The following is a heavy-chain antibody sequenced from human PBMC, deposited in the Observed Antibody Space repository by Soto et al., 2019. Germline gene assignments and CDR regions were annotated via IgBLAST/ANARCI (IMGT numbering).Heavy chain of an antibody. V-gene: IGHV3-30-3*01. D-gene: IGHD6-6*01. CDR1: GFTFSSYA. CDR3: ARERAARLRDAFDI. J-gene: IGHJ3*02. Sequence: GGSLRLSCAASGFTFSSYAMHWVRQAPGKGLEWVAVISYDGSNKYYADSVKGRFTISRDNSKNTLYLQMNSLRAEDTAVYYCARERAARLRDAFDIWGQGTMVTVSS. CDR2: ISYDGSNK.